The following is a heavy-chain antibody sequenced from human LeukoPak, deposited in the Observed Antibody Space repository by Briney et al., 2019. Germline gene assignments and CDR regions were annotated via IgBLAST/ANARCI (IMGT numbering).Heavy chain of an antibody. CDR2: IYHSGST. J-gene: IGHJ4*02. CDR1: GGSISGYY. CDR3: ARGQPYGSGSYPY. D-gene: IGHD3-10*01. Sequence: SETLSLTCAVSGGSISGYYWSWIRQPPGKGLEWIGEIYHSGSTNYNPSLKSRVTISVDTSKNQFSLKLSSVTAADTAVYYCARGQPYGSGSYPYWGQGTLVTVSS. V-gene: IGHV4-59*01.